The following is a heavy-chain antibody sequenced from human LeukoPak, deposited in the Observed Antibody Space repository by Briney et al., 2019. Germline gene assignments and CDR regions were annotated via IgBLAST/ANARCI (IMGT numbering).Heavy chain of an antibody. CDR2: ISWDGDST. CDR3: ARGYCSGGSCYGDAFDI. CDR1: GFTFDDYT. V-gene: IGHV3-43*01. J-gene: IGHJ3*02. Sequence: GGSLRLSCAASGFTFDDYTMHWVRQAPGKGLEWVSLISWDGDSTYYADSVKGRFTISRDNSKNSLYLQMNSLRTEDTALYYCARGYCSGGSCYGDAFDIWGQGTMVTVSS. D-gene: IGHD2-15*01.